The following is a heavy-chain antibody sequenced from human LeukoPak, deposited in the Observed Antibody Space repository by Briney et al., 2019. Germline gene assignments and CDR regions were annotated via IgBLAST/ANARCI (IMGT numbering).Heavy chain of an antibody. D-gene: IGHD5-18*01. Sequence: PSETLSLTCAVYGGSFSGYYWSWIRQPPGKGLEWIGEINHSGSTNYNPSLKSRVTISVDTSKNQFSLKLSSVTAADTAVYYCARVGISRYSFDYWGQGTLVTVSS. CDR3: ARVGISRYSFDY. J-gene: IGHJ4*02. CDR2: INHSGST. V-gene: IGHV4-34*01. CDR1: GGSFSGYY.